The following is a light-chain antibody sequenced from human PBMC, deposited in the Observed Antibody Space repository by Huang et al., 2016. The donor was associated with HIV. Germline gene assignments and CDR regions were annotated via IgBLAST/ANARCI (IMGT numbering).Light chain of an antibody. CDR1: QSVATN. CDR2: GAS. V-gene: IGKV3-15*01. CDR3: QQYHNWPYT. J-gene: IGKJ2*01. Sequence: EIIMTQSQATLSLSPGEGASFSCRANQSVATNLAWYLHRPGQSPRILIFGASTRASGLPGRFRGSGSGTQFTLTVSGLQSEDFAVYYCQQYHNWPYTFGQGTKLEI.